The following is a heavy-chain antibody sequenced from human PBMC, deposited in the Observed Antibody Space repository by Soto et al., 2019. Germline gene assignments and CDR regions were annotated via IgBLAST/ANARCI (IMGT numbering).Heavy chain of an antibody. Sequence: GGSLRLSCAASGFTFSSYAMHWVRQAPGKGLEWVAVISYDGSNKYYADSVKGRFTISRDNSKNTLYLQMNSLRAEDTAVYYCARDVIEMATTPVDYWGQGTLVTVSS. CDR3: ARDVIEMATTPVDY. D-gene: IGHD3-16*02. V-gene: IGHV3-30-3*01. J-gene: IGHJ4*02. CDR1: GFTFSSYA. CDR2: ISYDGSNK.